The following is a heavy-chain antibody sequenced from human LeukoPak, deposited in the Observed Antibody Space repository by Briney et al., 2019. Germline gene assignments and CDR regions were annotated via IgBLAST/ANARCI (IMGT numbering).Heavy chain of an antibody. CDR1: GGTFSSYA. Sequence: ASVKVSCKASGGTFSSYAISWVRQAPGQGLEWMGRIIPILGIANYAQKFQGRVTITADKSTSTAYMELSSLRSEDTAVYYCARSRVEMATSWFDPWDQGTLVTVSS. CDR3: ARSRVEMATSWFDP. D-gene: IGHD5-24*01. J-gene: IGHJ5*02. CDR2: IIPILGIA. V-gene: IGHV1-69*04.